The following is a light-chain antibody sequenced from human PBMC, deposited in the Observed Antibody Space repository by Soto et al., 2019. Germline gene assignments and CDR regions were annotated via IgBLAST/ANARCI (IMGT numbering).Light chain of an antibody. CDR1: SSNIGAGYD. V-gene: IGLV1-40*01. CDR2: GNS. J-gene: IGLJ2*01. CDR3: QSYDSSLRGSVV. Sequence: QSVLTQPPSVSGAPGQRVTISCTGSSSNIGAGYDVHWYQQLPGTAPKLLIYGNSNRPSGVPDRFSGSKSGTSASLAITRLQAEDEADYYCQSYDSSLRGSVVFGGGTKLTVL.